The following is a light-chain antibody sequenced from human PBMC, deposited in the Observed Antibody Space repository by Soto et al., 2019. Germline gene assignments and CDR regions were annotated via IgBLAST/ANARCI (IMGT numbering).Light chain of an antibody. CDR1: SSDVGGYKY. J-gene: IGLJ1*01. V-gene: IGLV2-14*01. CDR3: SSYTSFKTLV. Sequence: QSVLTQPASVSESPGQSITISCTGSSSDVGGYKYVSWYQQHPGKAPKLLIYDVTNRPSEVSNRFSGSKSGYTASLTISGLQSEDEADYYCSSYTSFKTLVFGTGTKVTVL. CDR2: DVT.